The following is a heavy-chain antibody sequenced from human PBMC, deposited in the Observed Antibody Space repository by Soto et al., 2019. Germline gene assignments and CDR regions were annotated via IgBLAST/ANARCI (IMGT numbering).Heavy chain of an antibody. D-gene: IGHD3-10*01. CDR2: ISYSGNT. J-gene: IGHJ6*02. CDR1: GGFVSSGSYH. Sequence: PSETLSLTCSVSGGFVSSGSYHWSWLRQSPGKGLEWIGYISYSGNTEDNPSLESRVTMSLETSTNQFSMSLSSVTAADTALYYCARDLGRFGDPDGMDVWGQGTTVTVSS. V-gene: IGHV4-61*01. CDR3: ARDLGRFGDPDGMDV.